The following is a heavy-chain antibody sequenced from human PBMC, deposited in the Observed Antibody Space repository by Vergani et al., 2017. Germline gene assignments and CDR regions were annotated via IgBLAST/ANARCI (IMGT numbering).Heavy chain of an antibody. Sequence: EVALVQSGQEMRKPGESLKISCKGSEYSFGNYWIGWVRQMPGKGLEWMGIIYPADSDTRYSPSFQGQVTISAAKSISTAFLQWDSLKASDTALYYCARHTTYTDSWGQGTLVTVSS. J-gene: IGHJ4*02. D-gene: IGHD1-1*01. CDR3: ARHTTYTDS. CDR1: EYSFGNYW. CDR2: IYPADSDT. V-gene: IGHV5-51*01.